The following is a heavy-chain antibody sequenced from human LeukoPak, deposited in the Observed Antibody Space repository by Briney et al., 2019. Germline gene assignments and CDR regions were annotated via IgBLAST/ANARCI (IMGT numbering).Heavy chain of an antibody. CDR1: GGSFSGYY. CDR2: INHSGST. J-gene: IGHJ6*03. Sequence: SETLSLTCAVYGGSFSGYYWSWIRQPPGKGLEWIGEINHSGSTNYNPSLKSRVTISVDTSKNQFSLKLSSVTAADTAVYYCARTVTIYYYYYYYMDVWGKGTTVTVS. D-gene: IGHD4-17*01. V-gene: IGHV4-34*01. CDR3: ARTVTIYYYYYYYMDV.